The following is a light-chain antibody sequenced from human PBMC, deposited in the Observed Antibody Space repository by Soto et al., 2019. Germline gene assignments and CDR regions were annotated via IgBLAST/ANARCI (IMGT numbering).Light chain of an antibody. CDR3: QQYNIWPPVT. CDR1: QSVSSSY. J-gene: IGKJ5*01. V-gene: IGKV3-20*01. Sequence: EIVLTQSPGTLSLSPGERATLSCRASQSVSSSYLAWYRQKPGQAPRLLIYRASSRATGIPDRFSGSGSGTDFTLTISRLEPEDVAIYYCQQYNIWPPVTFGQGTRLEIK. CDR2: RAS.